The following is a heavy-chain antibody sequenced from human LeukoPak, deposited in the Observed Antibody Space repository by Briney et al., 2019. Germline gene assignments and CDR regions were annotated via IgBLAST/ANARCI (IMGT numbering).Heavy chain of an antibody. CDR2: ISSNGGST. CDR1: GFTFSSYA. J-gene: IGHJ3*02. V-gene: IGHV3-64*01. CDR3: ARRRSGATYAFDI. D-gene: IGHD1-26*01. Sequence: PGGSLRLSCAASGFTFSSYAMHWVRQAPGKGLEYVSAISSNGGSTYYANSVKGRFTISRDNSKNTLYLQMGSLRAEDMAVYYCARRRSGATYAFDIWGQGTMVTVSS.